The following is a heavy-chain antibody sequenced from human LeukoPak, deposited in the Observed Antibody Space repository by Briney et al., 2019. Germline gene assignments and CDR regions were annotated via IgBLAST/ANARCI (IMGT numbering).Heavy chain of an antibody. J-gene: IGHJ6*04. CDR1: GYTFTSYG. CDR3: ARVLTGYYNPYYCYYGMDV. CDR2: ISAYNGNT. V-gene: IGHV1-18*04. D-gene: IGHD3-9*01. Sequence: ASVKVSCKASGYTFTSYGISWVRQAPGQGLEWMGWISAYNGNTNYAQKLQGRVTMTTDTSTSTAYMELRSLRSDDTAVYYCARVLTGYYNPYYCYYGMDVWGKGTTVTVSS.